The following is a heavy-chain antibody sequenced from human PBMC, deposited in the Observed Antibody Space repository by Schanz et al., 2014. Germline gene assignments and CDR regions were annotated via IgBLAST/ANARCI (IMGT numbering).Heavy chain of an antibody. CDR2: ISVYTGNT. D-gene: IGHD3-9*01. J-gene: IGHJ5*02. V-gene: IGHV1-18*01. Sequence: QIQLVQSGPEVKKPGATVKVSCKASGYIFINSGISWVRQVPGQGLEWMGWISVYTGNTKYGQKVQGRVTMTADTSTNTAYMELRSLRSDDTAVYYCAKAEYDILTDSYSRLDPWGQGTLVTVSS. CDR3: AKAEYDILTDSYSRLDP. CDR1: GYIFINSG.